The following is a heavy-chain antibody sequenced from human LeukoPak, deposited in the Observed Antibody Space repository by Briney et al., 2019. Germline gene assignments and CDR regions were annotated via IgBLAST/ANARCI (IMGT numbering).Heavy chain of an antibody. CDR3: ARVHYYYDSSGSGHAWWFGP. Sequence: PSETLSLTCAVYVGSFSGYYWNWIRQPPGKGLEWIGEINHSGGTNYNPSLKSRVTISVDPSKNQFSLKLSSVTAADTAVYYCARVHYYYDSSGSGHAWWFGPWGQGTLVTVSS. CDR2: INHSGGT. CDR1: VGSFSGYY. D-gene: IGHD3-22*01. J-gene: IGHJ5*02. V-gene: IGHV4-34*01.